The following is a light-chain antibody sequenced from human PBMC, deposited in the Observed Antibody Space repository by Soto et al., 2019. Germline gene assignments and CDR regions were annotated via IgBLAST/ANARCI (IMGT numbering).Light chain of an antibody. CDR1: SSNIGAGYD. CDR2: GNT. CDR3: LSFDSSLSVV. V-gene: IGLV1-40*01. J-gene: IGLJ2*01. Sequence: QSVLTQPPSVSGAPGQRVTISCTGSSSNIGAGYDVHWYQQLPGNAPKLLIYGNTNRPSGVPDRFSGSKSGTSASLAIAGLPAEDEDDYYCLSFDSSLSVVFGGGTKLTVL.